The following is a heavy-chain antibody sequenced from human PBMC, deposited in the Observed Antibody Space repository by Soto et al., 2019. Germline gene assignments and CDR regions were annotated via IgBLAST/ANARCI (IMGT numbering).Heavy chain of an antibody. CDR2: IYYRGST. Sequence: QVQLQASGPGLVKPSETLSLTCTVSGDSVSSGSYYWSWIRQHPGKRLEWIGYIYYRGSTKYNPTLKSRVTIAVHTSKNQFSLKLSSVTAADTAVYYCARNTVATGYYGMDVWGQWTTVTVSS. CDR3: ARNTVATGYYGMDV. V-gene: IGHV4-61*01. CDR1: GDSVSSGSYY. D-gene: IGHD2-15*01. J-gene: IGHJ6*02.